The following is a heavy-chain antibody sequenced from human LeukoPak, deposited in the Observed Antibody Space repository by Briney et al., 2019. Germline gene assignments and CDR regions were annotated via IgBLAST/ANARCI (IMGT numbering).Heavy chain of an antibody. J-gene: IGHJ4*02. Sequence: GGSLRLSCAASGFTFSAYWMSWVRQAPGKGLEWVANIRLDGSEKYYVDSVKGRFTISRDNAKSSFSLQMNSLRADDTAVYYCVRGGRYSYDYWGRGTLVTVSS. CDR2: IRLDGSEK. D-gene: IGHD2-15*01. CDR1: GFTFSAYW. V-gene: IGHV3-7*03. CDR3: VRGGRYSYDY.